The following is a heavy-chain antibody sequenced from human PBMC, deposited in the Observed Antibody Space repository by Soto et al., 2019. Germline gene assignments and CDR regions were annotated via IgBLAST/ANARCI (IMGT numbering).Heavy chain of an antibody. V-gene: IGHV3-23*01. CDR1: GFTFSSYA. CDR2: ISASGGST. D-gene: IGHD1-26*01. J-gene: IGHJ4*02. CDR3: AKGQNSGTYRFYFDY. Sequence: PGVSLRLSCAAAGFTFSSYAMSWVRQPPGKGLEWVSGISASGGSTSYADSVKGRFTISRDNSKNTLYLQMNSLRADDTAVCHCAKGQNSGTYRFYFDYWGQGALVTVSS.